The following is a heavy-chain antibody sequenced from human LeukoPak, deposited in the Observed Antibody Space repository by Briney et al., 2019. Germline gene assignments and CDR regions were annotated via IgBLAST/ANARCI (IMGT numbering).Heavy chain of an antibody. J-gene: IGHJ5*02. Sequence: RASETLSLTCTVSGGSISSYYWSWIRQPPGKGLEWIGYIHYSGTTNYNPSLKSRVTISVDTSKNQFSLKLSSVTAADTAVYYCAREAAGQWFDPWGQGTLVTVSS. CDR1: GGSISSYY. CDR3: AREAAGQWFDP. V-gene: IGHV4-59*12. CDR2: IHYSGTT. D-gene: IGHD6-25*01.